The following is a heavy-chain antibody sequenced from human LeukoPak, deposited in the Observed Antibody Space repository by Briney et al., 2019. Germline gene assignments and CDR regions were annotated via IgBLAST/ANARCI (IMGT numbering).Heavy chain of an antibody. CDR1: GFTFSSYA. Sequence: GGSLRLSCAASGFTFSSYAMSWVRQAPGKGLEWVSAISGSGGSTYYADSVKGRFTVSRDNAGKSLYVQMNSLRVEDTAVYYCARDSGRFRLDYWGQGVLVTVSS. CDR2: ISGSGGST. CDR3: ARDSGRFRLDY. D-gene: IGHD6-19*01. V-gene: IGHV3-23*01. J-gene: IGHJ4*02.